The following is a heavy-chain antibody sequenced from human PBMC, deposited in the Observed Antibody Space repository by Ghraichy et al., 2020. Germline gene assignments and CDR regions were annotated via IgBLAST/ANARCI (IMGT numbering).Heavy chain of an antibody. CDR3: ARAPLVWFGELGSYYMDV. Sequence: ESLNISCSVSGGSVSSGSFYWSWIRQPPGKGLEWIGYIDYSGSTNYNPSLKSRVTISEDTSKIHFSLKLSSVTAADTAVYYCARAPLVWFGELGSYYMDVWGKGTTVTVSS. J-gene: IGHJ6*03. CDR1: GGSVSSGSFY. D-gene: IGHD3-10*01. CDR2: IDYSGST. V-gene: IGHV4-61*03.